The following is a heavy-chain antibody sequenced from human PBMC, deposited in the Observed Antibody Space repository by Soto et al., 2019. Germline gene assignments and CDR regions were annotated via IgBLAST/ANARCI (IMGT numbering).Heavy chain of an antibody. V-gene: IGHV3-30-3*01. CDR1: VFTFSSYA. CDR3: ARALIAARSYYYGMDV. Sequence: PGESLKISCAASVFTFSSYAMHWVRQAPGKGLEWVAVISYDGSNKYYADSVKGRFTISRDNSKNTLYLQMNSLRAEDTAVYYCARALIAARSYYYGMDVWGQGTTVTVSS. J-gene: IGHJ6*02. D-gene: IGHD6-6*01. CDR2: ISYDGSNK.